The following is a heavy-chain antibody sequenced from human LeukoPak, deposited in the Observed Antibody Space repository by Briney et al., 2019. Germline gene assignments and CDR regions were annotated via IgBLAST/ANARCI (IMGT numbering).Heavy chain of an antibody. V-gene: IGHV4-39*01. CDR1: GGSISSSSYY. Sequence: SETLSLTCTVSGGSISSSSYYWGWIRQPPGKGLEWIGSIYYSGSTYYNPSLKSRVTISVDTSKNQFSLKLSSVTAADTAVYYCARHRGLKWLVFDYWGQGTLVTVSS. CDR2: IYYSGST. D-gene: IGHD6-19*01. CDR3: ARHRGLKWLVFDY. J-gene: IGHJ4*02.